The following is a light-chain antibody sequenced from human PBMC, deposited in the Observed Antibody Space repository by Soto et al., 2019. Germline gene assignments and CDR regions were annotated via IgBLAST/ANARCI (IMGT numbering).Light chain of an antibody. CDR2: RAS. J-gene: IGKJ1*01. CDR1: QSISDY. V-gene: IGKV1-5*03. Sequence: DIQMTQSPSTLPASVGDRVTITCRASQSISDYLAWYQQKPGKAPRLLIYRASTLQGGVPSRFSGSGSGTEFTLTISSLQPDDCATYYCQQYDNNWTFGQGTKVDIK. CDR3: QQYDNNWT.